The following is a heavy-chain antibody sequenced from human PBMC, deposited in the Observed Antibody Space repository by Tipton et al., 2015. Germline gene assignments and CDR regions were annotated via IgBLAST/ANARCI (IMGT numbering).Heavy chain of an antibody. D-gene: IGHD3-16*01. Sequence: GSLRLSCTVSGVSISSYYWSWIRQPPGKGLEWIGYIYYSESTNYNPSLKSRVTISVDTSKNQFSLKLSSVTAADTAIYYCARYRMGVDYWGQGTLVTVSS. CDR3: ARYRMGVDY. V-gene: IGHV4-59*01. CDR2: IYYSEST. J-gene: IGHJ4*02. CDR1: GVSISSYY.